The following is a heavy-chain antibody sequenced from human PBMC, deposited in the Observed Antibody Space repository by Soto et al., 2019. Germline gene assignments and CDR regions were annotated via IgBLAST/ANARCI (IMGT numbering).Heavy chain of an antibody. CDR1: GYTFTSYY. CDR3: ARGSGLTYFDY. J-gene: IGHJ4*02. D-gene: IGHD3-10*01. CDR2: INPSGGST. V-gene: IGHV1-46*01. Sequence: ASVKVSCKASGYTFTSYYMHWVRQAPGQGLEWMGIINPSGGSTSYAQKFQGRVTITRDTSASTAYMELSSLRSEDTAVYYCARGSGLTYFDYWGQGTLVTVSS.